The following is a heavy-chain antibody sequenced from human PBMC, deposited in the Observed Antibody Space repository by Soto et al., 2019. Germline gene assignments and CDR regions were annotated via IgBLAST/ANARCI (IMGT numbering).Heavy chain of an antibody. V-gene: IGHV4-30-4*01. Sequence: SETLSLTCTVSGGSISSGDYYWSWIRQPPGKGLEWIGYIYYSGSTYYNPSLKSRVTISVDTSKNQFSLKLSSVTAADTAVYYCARGAFLEWLPLDSAFDIWGQGTMVTVSS. CDR2: IYYSGST. CDR1: GGSISSGDYY. D-gene: IGHD3-3*02. CDR3: ARGAFLEWLPLDSAFDI. J-gene: IGHJ3*02.